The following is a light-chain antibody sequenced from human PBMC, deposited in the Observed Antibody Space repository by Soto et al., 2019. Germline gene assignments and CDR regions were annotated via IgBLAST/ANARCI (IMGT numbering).Light chain of an antibody. J-gene: IGLJ1*01. CDR2: DVS. CDR3: SSYTSSITPYV. CDR1: SSDVGYSNY. Sequence: QSALTQPASVSGSPGQSITISCTGTSSDVGYSNYVSWYQQLPGKAPKLMIYDVSDRPSGVSNRFSGSKSGNAAYLTISGLQADDEAEYYCSSYTSSITPYVFGTGTKLTVL. V-gene: IGLV2-14*01.